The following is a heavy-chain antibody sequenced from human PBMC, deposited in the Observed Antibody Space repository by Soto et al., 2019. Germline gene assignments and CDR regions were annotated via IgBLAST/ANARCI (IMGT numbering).Heavy chain of an antibody. V-gene: IGHV4-30-4*01. D-gene: IGHD7-27*01. CDR2: IYKSATT. CDR1: GDSLSGGDYF. Sequence: PSETLSLTCTVSGDSLSGGDYFWAWIRQPPGQALEYIGYIYKSATTYYNPSFESRVAISVDTSKSQFSLNVTSVTAADTAVYFCARGRYCLTGRCFPNWFDSWGQGALVTVSS. CDR3: ARGRYCLTGRCFPNWFDS. J-gene: IGHJ5*01.